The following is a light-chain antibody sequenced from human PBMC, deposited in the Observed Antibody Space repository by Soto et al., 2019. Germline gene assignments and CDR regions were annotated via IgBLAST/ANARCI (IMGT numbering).Light chain of an antibody. CDR1: QGISSY. CDR3: QQYYSYPWT. Sequence: AIRMTQSPSSFSASTGDRVTITCRASQGISSYLAWYQQKPGKAPKLLIYAASTLQSGVPSRFSGSGSWTDFTRTISCLQSEDFATYYCQQYYSYPWTFGQGTKVEIK. CDR2: AAS. J-gene: IGKJ1*01. V-gene: IGKV1-8*01.